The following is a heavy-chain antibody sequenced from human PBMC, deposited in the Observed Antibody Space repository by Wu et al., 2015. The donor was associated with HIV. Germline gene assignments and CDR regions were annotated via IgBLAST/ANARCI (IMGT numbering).Heavy chain of an antibody. D-gene: IGHD3-22*01. CDR1: GGTFSSYA. CDR3: ARGGDYYDSSGYYYFSKDAFDI. Sequence: QVQLVQSGAEVKKPGSSVKVSCKASGGTFSSYAISWVRQAPGQGLEWMGGIIPIFGTANYAQKFQGRVTITTDESTSTAYMELSSLRSEDTAVYYCARGGDYYDSSGYYYFSKDAFDIWGQGTMVTVSS. J-gene: IGHJ3*02. V-gene: IGHV1-69*05. CDR2: IIPIFGTA.